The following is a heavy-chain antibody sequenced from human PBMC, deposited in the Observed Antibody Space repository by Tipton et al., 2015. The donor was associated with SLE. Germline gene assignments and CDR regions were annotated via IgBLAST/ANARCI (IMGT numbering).Heavy chain of an antibody. D-gene: IGHD3/OR15-3a*01. Sequence: TLSLTCTVSGGSISSSSYYWGWIRQPPGKGLEWIGSIYYSGSTYYNPSLKSRVTISVDTSKNQFSLKLTSVTAADTAVYYCARQDWAIDYWGQGTLVTVSS. CDR3: ARQDWAIDY. CDR1: GGSISSSSYY. J-gene: IGHJ4*02. CDR2: IYYSGST. V-gene: IGHV4-39*01.